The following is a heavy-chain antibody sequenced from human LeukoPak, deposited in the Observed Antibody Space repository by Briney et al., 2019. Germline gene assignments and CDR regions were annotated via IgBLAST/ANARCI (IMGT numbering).Heavy chain of an antibody. CDR3: ARKSGGSGSDAFEI. D-gene: IGHD3-10*01. Sequence: SETLSLTCTVPGGSISSSSYYWGWIRQPPGKGLEWIASVHYTYGGSTYYSPSLKSRVTMSVATSKSQFSLKLSSVTAAYTAAYYCARKSGGSGSDAFEIWGQGTMITVSS. V-gene: IGHV4-39*01. CDR1: GGSISSSSYY. CDR2: VHYTYGGST. J-gene: IGHJ3*02.